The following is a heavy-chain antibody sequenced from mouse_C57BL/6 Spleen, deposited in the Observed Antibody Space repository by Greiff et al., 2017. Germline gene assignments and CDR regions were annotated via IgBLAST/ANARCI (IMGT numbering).Heavy chain of an antibody. CDR3: DTTVVATEYFDV. CDR1: GYAFSSSW. J-gene: IGHJ1*03. D-gene: IGHD1-1*01. V-gene: IGHV1-82*01. CDR2: IYPGDGDT. Sequence: QVQLQQSGPELVKPGASVKISCKASGYAFSSSWMNWVKQRPGKGLEWIGRIYPGDGDTNYNGKFKGKATLTADKSSSTAYMQLSSLTSEDSAVYFCDTTVVATEYFDVWGTGTTVTVSS.